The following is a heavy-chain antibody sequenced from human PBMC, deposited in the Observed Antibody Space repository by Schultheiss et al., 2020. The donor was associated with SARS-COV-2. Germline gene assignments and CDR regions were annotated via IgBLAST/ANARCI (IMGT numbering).Heavy chain of an antibody. V-gene: IGHV4-31*03. J-gene: IGHJ6*02. CDR1: GGSISSGGYY. CDR2: IYYSGST. D-gene: IGHD2-15*01. CDR3: ARGALALYYYGMDV. Sequence: SETLSLTCTVSGGSISSGGYYWSWIRQHPGKGLEWIGYIYYSGSTYYNPSLKSRVTISVDTSKNQFSLKLSSVTAADTAVYYCARGALALYYYGMDVWGQGTTVTVSS.